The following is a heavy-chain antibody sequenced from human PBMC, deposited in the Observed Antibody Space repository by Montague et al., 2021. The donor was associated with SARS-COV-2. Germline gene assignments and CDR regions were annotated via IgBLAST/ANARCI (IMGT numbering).Heavy chain of an antibody. V-gene: IGHV4-59*01. CDR1: DGSINSYY. J-gene: IGHJ5*02. CDR2: IYYRGST. CDR3: AREGLHNWFDP. Sequence: SETLSLTCTVSDGSINSYYWSWVRQPPGKGLEWIGYIYYRGSTNYNPSLESRVTMSIDTSKNQFSLKLRSVTAADTAVYFCAREGLHNWFDPWGQGTLVTVSS.